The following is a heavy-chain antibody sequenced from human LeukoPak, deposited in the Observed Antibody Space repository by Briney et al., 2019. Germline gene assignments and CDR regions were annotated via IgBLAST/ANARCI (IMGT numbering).Heavy chain of an antibody. D-gene: IGHD3-10*01. CDR1: GFTFSSYE. CDR3: ARDDLMVRGVRIYYYGMDV. J-gene: IGHJ6*04. V-gene: IGHV3-48*03. CDR2: ISSSGSTI. Sequence: PGGSLRLSCAASGFTFSSYEMNWVRQAPGKGLEWVSYISSSGSTIYYADSVKGRFTTSRDNAKNSLYLQMNSLRAEDTAVYYCARDDLMVRGVRIYYYGMDVWGKGTTVTVSS.